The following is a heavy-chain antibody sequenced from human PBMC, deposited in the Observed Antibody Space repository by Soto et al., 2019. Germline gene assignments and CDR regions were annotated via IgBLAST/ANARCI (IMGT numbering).Heavy chain of an antibody. J-gene: IGHJ6*02. CDR1: GGTFSSYA. Sequence: ASVKVSCKAFGGTFSSYAICWVRQAPGQGLEWMGGIIPMFGSTNYAQRFQGRVTITADESTSTAFMELSSLRSEDTAVYYCARRVVVTSIRDIAYYYYGLDVWGQGTTVTVSS. V-gene: IGHV1-69*13. D-gene: IGHD2-21*02. CDR2: IIPMFGST. CDR3: ARRVVVTSIRDIAYYYYGLDV.